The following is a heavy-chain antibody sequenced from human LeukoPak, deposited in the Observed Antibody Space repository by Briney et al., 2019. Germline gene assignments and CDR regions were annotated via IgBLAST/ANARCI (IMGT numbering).Heavy chain of an antibody. Sequence: GGSLRLSCAASGFTFSSYSMNWARQAPGKGLEWVSSIGSSSSYIYYADSVKGRFTISRDNAKNSLYLQMNSLRAEDTAVYYCARDPLRFGIRFPDDYWGQGTLVTVSS. D-gene: IGHD3-3*01. CDR3: ARDPLRFGIRFPDDY. CDR1: GFTFSSYS. V-gene: IGHV3-21*01. CDR2: IGSSSSYI. J-gene: IGHJ4*02.